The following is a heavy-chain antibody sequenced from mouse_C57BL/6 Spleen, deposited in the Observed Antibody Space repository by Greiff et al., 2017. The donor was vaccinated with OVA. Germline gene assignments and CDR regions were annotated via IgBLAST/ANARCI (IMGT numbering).Heavy chain of an antibody. CDR2: LDPSDSYT. CDR3: ARGDWFAY. V-gene: IGHV1-69*01. Sequence: VQLQQPGAELVMPGASVKLSCKASGYTFTSYWMHWVKQRPGQGLEWIGELDPSDSYTNYNQKFQGKSTLTVDKYSSTAYMPLSSLTSEYSAVYYCARGDWFAYWGQGTLVTVSA. J-gene: IGHJ3*01. CDR1: GYTFTSYW.